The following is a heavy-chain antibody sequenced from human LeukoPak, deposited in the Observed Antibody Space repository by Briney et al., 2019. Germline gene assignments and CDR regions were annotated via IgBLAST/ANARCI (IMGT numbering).Heavy chain of an antibody. J-gene: IGHJ4*02. CDR3: ARDLLPVVAGNGLFDY. Sequence: GGSLRLSCAVSGLTFSRYWMRWLRQARGRGGEGVANIKQDGREKYYGDCEKGRFNISRDNAKNSLYLQMNSLRDEDMAVYYCARDLLPVVAGNGLFDYWGQGTLVTVSS. D-gene: IGHD6-19*01. CDR1: GLTFSRYW. CDR2: IKQDGREK. V-gene: IGHV3-7*01.